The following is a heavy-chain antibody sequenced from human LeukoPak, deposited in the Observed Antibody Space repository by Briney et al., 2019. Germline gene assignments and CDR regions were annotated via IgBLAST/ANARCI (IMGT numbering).Heavy chain of an antibody. CDR3: ARVSGRSGPFES. Sequence: ASVKVSCKASGYTFTDYYMHWVRQAPGQGLEWMGWIDPDGGGTNYAQMFQGRVTMTRDTSISTAYMELSSLRSDDTAIYYCARVSGRSGPFESWGQGTLVTVSS. J-gene: IGHJ4*02. D-gene: IGHD2-8*01. V-gene: IGHV1-2*02. CDR2: IDPDGGGT. CDR1: GYTFTDYY.